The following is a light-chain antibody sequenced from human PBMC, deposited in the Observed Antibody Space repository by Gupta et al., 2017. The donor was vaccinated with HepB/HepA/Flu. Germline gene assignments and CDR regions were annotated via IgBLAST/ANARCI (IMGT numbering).Light chain of an antibody. CDR3: QRYDTTRT. Sequence: DMQMTQSPSTLSASVGDRVTITCRTSQNIINWLAWYQQKPGEAPKVLIYKASNLGSGVPSRFSGSGFGTEFTLTISSLQPDDSATYYCQRYDTTRTFGQGTKVEVK. J-gene: IGKJ1*01. V-gene: IGKV1-5*03. CDR1: QNIINW. CDR2: KAS.